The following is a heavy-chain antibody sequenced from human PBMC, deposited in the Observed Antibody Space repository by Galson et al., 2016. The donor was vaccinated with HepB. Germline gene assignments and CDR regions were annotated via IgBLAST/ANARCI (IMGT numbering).Heavy chain of an antibody. CDR3: ARTTLDYLDH. CDR1: GFSVSNNY. V-gene: IGHV3-53*01. J-gene: IGHJ4*02. CDR2: IYGGGDT. D-gene: IGHD1-1*01. Sequence: SLRLSCAASGFSVSNNYMNWVRQAPGKGLEWVSVIYGGGDTFYSDSVKGRFTISRDNSKNTLFLQMNSLGAEDTAVYYFARTTLDYLDHWGQGALVTVSS.